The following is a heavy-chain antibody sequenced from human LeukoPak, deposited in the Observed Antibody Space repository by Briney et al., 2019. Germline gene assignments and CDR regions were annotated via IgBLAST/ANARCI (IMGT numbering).Heavy chain of an antibody. CDR1: GFTFSSYS. V-gene: IGHV3-21*01. Sequence: PGGSLRLSCAASGFTFSSYSMNWVRQAPGKGLEWVSSISSSSSYIYYADSVKGRFTISRDNAKNSLYLQMNSLRAEDTAVYYCARDDMVTPYYYSMDVWGQGTTVTVSS. CDR3: ARDDMVTPYYYSMDV. CDR2: ISSSSSYI. D-gene: IGHD5-18*01. J-gene: IGHJ6*02.